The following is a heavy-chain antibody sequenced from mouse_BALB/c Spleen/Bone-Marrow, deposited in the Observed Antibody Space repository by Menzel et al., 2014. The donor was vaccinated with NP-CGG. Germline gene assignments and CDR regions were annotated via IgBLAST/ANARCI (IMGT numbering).Heavy chain of an antibody. CDR2: IYPGDGGT. D-gene: IGHD2-4*01. J-gene: IGHJ2*01. CDR1: GYAFXSSW. CDR3: ARWGITLYYFDY. Sequence: QVQLQQSGPELMKPGASVKISCKASGYAFXSSWMNWVKQRPGQGLEWIGRIYPGDGGTNYNGKFKGKATLTADKSSSTAYMQLSSLTSVDSAVYFCARWGITLYYFDYWGQGTTLTVSS. V-gene: IGHV1-82*01.